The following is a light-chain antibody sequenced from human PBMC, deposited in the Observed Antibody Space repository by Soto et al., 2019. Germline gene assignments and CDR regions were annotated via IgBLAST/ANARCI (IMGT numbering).Light chain of an antibody. Sequence: QSVLTQPASVSGSPGQSITISCTGTSSDVGGYDYVSWYQPHPGKAPKLMIYEVTNRPSGVSNRFSASKSGDTASLTISGLQAEDEADYYCSSYTGSNTLYVFGTGTKVTVL. V-gene: IGLV2-14*01. J-gene: IGLJ1*01. CDR1: SSDVGGYDY. CDR3: SSYTGSNTLYV. CDR2: EVT.